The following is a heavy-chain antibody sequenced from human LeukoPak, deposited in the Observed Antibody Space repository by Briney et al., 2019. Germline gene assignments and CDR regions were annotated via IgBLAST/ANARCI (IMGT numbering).Heavy chain of an antibody. CDR2: ISASGGST. CDR3: ARGITMVRGATGVSGSMDV. CDR1: GFTFSSSA. J-gene: IGHJ6*02. V-gene: IGHV3-23*01. Sequence: GGSLRLSCAASGFTFSSSAMSWVRQVPGKGLEWVSGISASGGSTYYADSVRGRFTISRDNAKNMLYLQVNSLRAEDTAVYYCARGITMVRGATGVSGSMDVWGQGTTVTVSS. D-gene: IGHD3-10*01.